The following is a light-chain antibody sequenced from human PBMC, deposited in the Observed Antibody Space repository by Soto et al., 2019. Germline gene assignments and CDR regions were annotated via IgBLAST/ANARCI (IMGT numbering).Light chain of an antibody. J-gene: IGKJ3*01. Sequence: DLQMTQSPSTLSASVGDRVTMTCRASQSISSWLAWYQQKPGKAPKLLIYDASSLESGVPSRFSGSGSGTEFTLTISSLQPDDFATYYCQQYNSYWVTFGPGTKVDIK. V-gene: IGKV1-5*01. CDR3: QQYNSYWVT. CDR2: DAS. CDR1: QSISSW.